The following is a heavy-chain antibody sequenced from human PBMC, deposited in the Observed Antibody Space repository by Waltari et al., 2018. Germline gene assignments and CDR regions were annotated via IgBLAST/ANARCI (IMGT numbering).Heavy chain of an antibody. CDR2: INHSGST. Sequence: QVQLQQWGAGLLKPSETLSLTCAVYGGSFSGYYWSWTRQPPGKGREWSGEINHSGSTQYIPSLKSRVTISVDTAKNQFSLKLSSVTAADTAVYYCARLSIAASDFDYWGQGTLVTVSS. J-gene: IGHJ4*02. CDR3: ARLSIAASDFDY. D-gene: IGHD6-6*01. CDR1: GGSFSGYY. V-gene: IGHV4-34*01.